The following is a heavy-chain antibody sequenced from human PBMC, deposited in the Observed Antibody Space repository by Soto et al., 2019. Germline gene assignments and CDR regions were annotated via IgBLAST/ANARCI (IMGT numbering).Heavy chain of an antibody. CDR1: GGTFSSYA. Sequence: QVQLVQSGAEVKKPGSSVKVSCKASGGTFSSYAISWVRQAPGQGLEWMGGIIPIFGTANYAQKFQGRVTITADESTSTAYRGGGGLRSGETAVFWGGGGGGGGFGEFPFDYWGQGTLVTVSS. CDR2: IIPIFGTA. V-gene: IGHV1-69*01. J-gene: IGHJ4*02. CDR3: GGGGGGGFGEFPFDY. D-gene: IGHD3-10*01.